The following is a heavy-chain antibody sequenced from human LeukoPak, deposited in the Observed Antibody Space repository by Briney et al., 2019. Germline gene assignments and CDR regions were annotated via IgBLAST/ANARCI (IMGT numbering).Heavy chain of an antibody. D-gene: IGHD6-13*01. J-gene: IGHJ4*02. CDR3: AKTGKAAGHGPIDY. Sequence: GGSLRLSCAASGFTFSSYGMHWVRQAPGKGLEWVAVISYDGSNKYYADSEKGRFTISRDNSKNTLYLQMNSLRAEDTAVYYCAKTGKAAGHGPIDYWGQGTLVTVSS. CDR1: GFTFSSYG. CDR2: ISYDGSNK. V-gene: IGHV3-30*18.